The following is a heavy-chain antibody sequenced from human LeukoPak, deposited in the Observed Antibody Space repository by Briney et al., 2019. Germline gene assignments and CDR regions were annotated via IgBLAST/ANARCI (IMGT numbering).Heavy chain of an antibody. CDR1: GGSFSGYY. J-gene: IGHJ4*02. CDR2: INHSGST. CDR3: ARPRIWNYIDY. V-gene: IGHV4-34*01. D-gene: IGHD1-1*01. Sequence: SETLSLTCAVYGGSFSGYYWSWIRQPPGKGLEWIGEINHSGSTNYNPSLKSRVTISVDTSKNQFSLKLSSVTAADTAVYYCARPRIWNYIDYWGQGTLVTVSS.